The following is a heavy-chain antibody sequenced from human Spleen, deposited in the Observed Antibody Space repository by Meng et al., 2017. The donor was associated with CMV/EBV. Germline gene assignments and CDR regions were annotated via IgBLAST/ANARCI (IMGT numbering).Heavy chain of an antibody. D-gene: IGHD6-13*01. CDR3: ARAAVRIAAAGSYYYYGMDV. Sequence: SETLSLTCTVSGGSISSSYYWGWIRQPPGKGLEWIGEINHSGSTNYNPSLKSRVTISVDTSKNQFSLKLSSVTAADTAVYYCARAAVRIAAAGSYYYYGMDVWGQGTTVTVSS. J-gene: IGHJ6*02. CDR1: GGSISSSYY. V-gene: IGHV4-34*01. CDR2: INHSGST.